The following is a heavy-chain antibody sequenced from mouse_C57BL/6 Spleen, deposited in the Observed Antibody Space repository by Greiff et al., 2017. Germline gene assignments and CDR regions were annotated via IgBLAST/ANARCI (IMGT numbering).Heavy chain of an antibody. CDR1: GYTFTEYT. CDR2: FYPGSGSI. V-gene: IGHV1-62-2*01. J-gene: IGHJ2*01. Sequence: VKLMESGAELVKPGASVKLSCKASGYTFTEYTIHWVKQRSGQGLEWIGWFYPGSGSIKYNEKFKDKATLTADKSSSTVYMELSRLTSEDSAVYFCARHEEYYGSSAVYFDYWGQGTTLTVSS. CDR3: ARHEEYYGSSAVYFDY. D-gene: IGHD1-1*01.